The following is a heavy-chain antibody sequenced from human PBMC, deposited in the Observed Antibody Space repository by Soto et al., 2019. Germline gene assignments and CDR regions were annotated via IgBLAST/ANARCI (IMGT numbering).Heavy chain of an antibody. CDR2: IYHSGST. CDR3: ASLSVVVVVAATPHRLNWFDP. V-gene: IGHV4-4*02. J-gene: IGHJ5*02. CDR1: GGSISSSNW. Sequence: SETLSLTCAVSGGSISSSNWWSWVRQPPGKGLEWIGEIYHSGSTNYNPSLKSRVTISVDKSKNQFSLKLSSVTAADTAVYYCASLSVVVVVAATPHRLNWFDPWGQGTLVTVSS. D-gene: IGHD2-15*01.